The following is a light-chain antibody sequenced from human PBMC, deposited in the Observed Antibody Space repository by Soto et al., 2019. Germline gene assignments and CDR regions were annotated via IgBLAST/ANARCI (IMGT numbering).Light chain of an antibody. CDR2: GNT. CDR3: QSYDDSLSVHYV. CDR1: SSNIGSTYD. V-gene: IGLV1-40*01. Sequence: QSALTQPPSVSGAPGQRVTISCTGSSSNIGSTYDVQWYQQLPGTAPKLLIHGNTNRPSGVPDRFSGSKSGTSASLAITRLQADDEADYYCQSYDDSLSVHYVFGTGTKLTVL. J-gene: IGLJ1*01.